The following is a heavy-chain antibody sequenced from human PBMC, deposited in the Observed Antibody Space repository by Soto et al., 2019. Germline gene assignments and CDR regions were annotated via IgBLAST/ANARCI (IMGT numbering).Heavy chain of an antibody. CDR2: MNPNRGNT. D-gene: IGHD3-10*01. V-gene: IGHV1-8*01. CDR3: AREPFSSWFGELSTREGY. J-gene: IGHJ4*02. Sequence: ASVKVSCKASGYTFTSYDINWVRQATGQGLEWMGWMNPNRGNTGYAQKFQGRVTMTRNTSISTAYMELSSLRSEDTAVYYCAREPFSSWFGELSTREGYWGQGTLVTVSS. CDR1: GYTFTSYD.